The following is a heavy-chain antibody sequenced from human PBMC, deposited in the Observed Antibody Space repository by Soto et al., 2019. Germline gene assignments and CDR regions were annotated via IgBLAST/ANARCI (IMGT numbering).Heavy chain of an antibody. CDR2: IDPSDSYT. CDR3: ARPGYNWNDGDAFDI. CDR1: GYSFTSYW. J-gene: IGHJ3*02. D-gene: IGHD1-1*01. V-gene: IGHV5-10-1*01. Sequence: LGESLKISCKGSGYSFTSYWISWVRQMPGKGLEWMGRIDPSDSYTNYSPSFQGHVTISADKSISTAYLQWSSLKASDTAMYYCARPGYNWNDGDAFDIWGQGTMVTVSS.